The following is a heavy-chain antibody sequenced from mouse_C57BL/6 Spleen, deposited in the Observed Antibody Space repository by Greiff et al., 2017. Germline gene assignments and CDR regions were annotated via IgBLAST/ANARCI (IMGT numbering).Heavy chain of an antibody. Sequence: EVMLVESEGGLVQPGSSMKLSCTASGFTFSDYYMAWVRQVPEKGLEWVANINYDGSSTYYLDSLKSRFIISRDNAKNILYLQMSSLKSEDTATYYCARRKDDYDTWYFDVWGTGTTVTVSS. J-gene: IGHJ1*03. V-gene: IGHV5-16*01. CDR2: INYDGSST. CDR3: ARRKDDYDTWYFDV. CDR1: GFTFSDYY. D-gene: IGHD2-4*01.